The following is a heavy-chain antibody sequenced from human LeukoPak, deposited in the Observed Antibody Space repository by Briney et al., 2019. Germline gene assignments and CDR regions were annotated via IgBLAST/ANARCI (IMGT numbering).Heavy chain of an antibody. J-gene: IGHJ6*02. Sequence: GESLKISCKGSGYSFTSYWIGWVRQVPGKGLEWMGIIYPGDSDTRYSPSFQGQVTISADKSISTVYLQWSSLKASDTAMYYCASQGRYSGYTGYYYGMDVWGQGTTVTVS. CDR3: ASQGRYSGYTGYYYGMDV. D-gene: IGHD5-12*01. CDR1: GYSFTSYW. V-gene: IGHV5-51*01. CDR2: IYPGDSDT.